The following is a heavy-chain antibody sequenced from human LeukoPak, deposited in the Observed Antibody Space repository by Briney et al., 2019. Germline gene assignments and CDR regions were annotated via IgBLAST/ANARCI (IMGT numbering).Heavy chain of an antibody. CDR1: GGSISSYY. CDR2: IYYSGST. CDR3: ARGGRSIAAPRNAFDI. Sequence: SQTLSLTCTVSGGSISSYYWSWIRGPPGKGLEWSGDIYYSGSTNYNPSPKSRVTISVDTSKNQFSLKLSSVTAADTAVYYCARGGRSIAAPRNAFDICGQGTMGTVSS. J-gene: IGHJ3*02. V-gene: IGHV4-59*01. D-gene: IGHD6-6*01.